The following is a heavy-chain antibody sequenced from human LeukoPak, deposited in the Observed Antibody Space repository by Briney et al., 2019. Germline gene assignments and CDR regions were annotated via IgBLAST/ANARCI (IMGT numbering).Heavy chain of an antibody. D-gene: IGHD1-26*01. CDR1: GGSISSSNW. CDR3: ATWDPRYGMDV. CDR2: IYHSGST. Sequence: SETLSLTCAVSGGSISSSNWWSWVRQPPGKGLEWIGEIYHSGSTNYNPSLKSRVTISVDTSKNQFSLKLSSVTAADTAVYYCATWDPRYGMDVWGQGTTVTVSS. J-gene: IGHJ6*02. V-gene: IGHV4-4*02.